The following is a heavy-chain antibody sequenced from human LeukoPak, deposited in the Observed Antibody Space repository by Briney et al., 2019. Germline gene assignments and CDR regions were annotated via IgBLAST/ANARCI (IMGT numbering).Heavy chain of an antibody. CDR2: ISYDGSNK. V-gene: IGHV3-30*18. CDR3: AKALAYYGSGSYYTRSDYYGMDV. D-gene: IGHD3-10*01. J-gene: IGHJ6*02. Sequence: GGSLRLSCAASGFTFSSYGMHWVRQAPGKGLEWVAVISYDGSNKYYADSVKGRFTISRDNSKNTLYLQMNSLRAEDTAVYYCAKALAYYGSGSYYTRSDYYGMDVWGQGTTVTVSS. CDR1: GFTFSSYG.